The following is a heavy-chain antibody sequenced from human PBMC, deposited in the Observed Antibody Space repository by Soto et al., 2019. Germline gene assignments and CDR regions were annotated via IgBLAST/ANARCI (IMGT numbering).Heavy chain of an antibody. J-gene: IGHJ4*02. V-gene: IGHV1-24*01. CDR3: ATDLIVVATTSPDY. Sequence: ASVKVSCKVSGYTLTELSMHWVRQAPGKGLEWMGGFDPEDGETIYAQKFQGRVTMTEDTSTDTAYMELSSLRSEDTAVYYCATDLIVVATTSPDYWGQGTLVTVSS. CDR2: FDPEDGET. CDR1: GYTLTELS. D-gene: IGHD1-26*01.